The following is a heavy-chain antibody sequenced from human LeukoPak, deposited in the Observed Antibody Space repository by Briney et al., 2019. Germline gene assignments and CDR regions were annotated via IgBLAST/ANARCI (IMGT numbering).Heavy chain of an antibody. V-gene: IGHV3-48*02. J-gene: IGHJ4*02. CDR3: ARGRGLTLSYHYFDY. Sequence: QPAGSLRLSCAASGFTFSPLGMNWVRQAPGRGLEWVSYISSGSSTTYYADSVKGRFTISRDNAKNSLYLQVNSLRDEDTAVYYCARGRGLTLSYHYFDYWGQGTLVTVSS. CDR2: ISSGSSTT. CDR1: GFTFSPLG. D-gene: IGHD3-10*01.